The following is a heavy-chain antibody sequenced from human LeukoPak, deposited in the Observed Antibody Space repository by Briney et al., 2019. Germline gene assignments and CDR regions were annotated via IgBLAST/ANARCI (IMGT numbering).Heavy chain of an antibody. D-gene: IGHD3-10*01. CDR2: ISGSGGST. CDR1: GFTFSSYA. CDR3: ARDMGRLALYYYYGMDV. V-gene: IGHV3-23*01. Sequence: GGSLRLSCAASGFTFSSYAMSWVRQAPGKGLEWVSAISGSGGSTYYADSVKGRFTISRDNAKNSLYLQMNSLRAEDTAVYYCARDMGRLALYYYYGMDVWGQGTTVTVSS. J-gene: IGHJ6*02.